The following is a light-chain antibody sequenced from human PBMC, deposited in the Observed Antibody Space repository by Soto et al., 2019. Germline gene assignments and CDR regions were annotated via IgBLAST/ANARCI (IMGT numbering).Light chain of an antibody. Sequence: QSVLTQPASVSGSPGQSITISCTGTSSDVGGYNYVSWYQQYPGKAPKLIIYEVTNRPSGVANRFSGSKSGNAASLTISGLQAEDEADYYCSSYTSLSPYVFGTGTKLTVL. J-gene: IGLJ1*01. CDR3: SSYTSLSPYV. V-gene: IGLV2-14*01. CDR2: EVT. CDR1: SSDVGGYNY.